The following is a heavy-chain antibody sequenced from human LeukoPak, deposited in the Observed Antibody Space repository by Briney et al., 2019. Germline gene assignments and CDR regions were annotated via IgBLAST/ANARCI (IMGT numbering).Heavy chain of an antibody. CDR3: ARLLPGVAQDWFDP. J-gene: IGHJ5*02. CDR1: SSYE. V-gene: IGHV4-39*01. Sequence: SSYEMNWARQPPGKGLEWIGSIYYSGSTYYNPSLKSRVTISVDTPKNQFSLKLSSVTAADTAVYYCARLLPGVAQDWFDPWGNGAIVSVSS. CDR2: IYYSGST. D-gene: IGHD3-3*01.